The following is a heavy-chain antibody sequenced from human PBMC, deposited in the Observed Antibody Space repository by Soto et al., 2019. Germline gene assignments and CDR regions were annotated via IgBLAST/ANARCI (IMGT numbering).Heavy chain of an antibody. CDR3: AKERDGYNYYFDY. CDR2: ISSDGSNK. J-gene: IGHJ4*02. Sequence: QVQLVESGGGVVQPGRSLRLSCAASGFTFSSYGMHWVRQAPGKGLEWVAVISSDGSNKYYGDSVKGRFTISRDNSKNTLDLQMSSLRVEDTAVYYCAKERDGYNYYFDYWGQGTLVTVSS. D-gene: IGHD5-12*01. CDR1: GFTFSSYG. V-gene: IGHV3-30*18.